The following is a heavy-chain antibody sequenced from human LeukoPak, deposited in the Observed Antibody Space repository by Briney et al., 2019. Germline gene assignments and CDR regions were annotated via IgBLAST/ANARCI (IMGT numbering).Heavy chain of an antibody. CDR1: GVTISSYY. Sequence: PSETLSLTCTASGVTISSYYWSWIRQPPGKGLEWVGYIYYSGSTNYNPSLKSRGTISVDTSKNQFSLNLTSVTAADTAVYYCARFTPQGYGWGGYNRFDPWGQGTLVTVSS. D-gene: IGHD3-16*01. CDR2: IYYSGST. J-gene: IGHJ5*02. V-gene: IGHV4-59*01. CDR3: ARFTPQGYGWGGYNRFDP.